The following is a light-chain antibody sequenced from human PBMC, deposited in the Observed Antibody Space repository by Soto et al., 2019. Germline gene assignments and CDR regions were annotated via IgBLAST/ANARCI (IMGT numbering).Light chain of an antibody. Sequence: QSVWTQPPSVSAAPGQKVTISCSGSSSNIGSNYVSWYQQLPGTAPKLLIYENSKRPSGIPDRFSGSKSGTSATLGITGLQTGDEADYYCGTWDSSLSAAVFGGGTKLTVL. CDR3: GTWDSSLSAAV. V-gene: IGLV1-51*02. CDR1: SSNIGSNY. CDR2: ENS. J-gene: IGLJ3*02.